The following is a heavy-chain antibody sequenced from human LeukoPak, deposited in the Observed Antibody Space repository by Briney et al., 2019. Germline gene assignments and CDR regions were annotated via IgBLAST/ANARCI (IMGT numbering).Heavy chain of an antibody. V-gene: IGHV1-69*08. CDR2: IIPFLDRG. J-gene: IGHJ4*02. D-gene: IGHD3-10*01. CDR1: GGTFSGYT. CDR3: ARGRRFGELSHPTYYFDY. Sequence: SVKVSCKASGGTFSGYTVAWVRQAPGQGLEWLGRIIPFLDRGNYAQQFQGRVTISADTSTAYMELSSLRSEDTAVYYCARGRRFGELSHPTYYFDYWGQGTLVTVSS.